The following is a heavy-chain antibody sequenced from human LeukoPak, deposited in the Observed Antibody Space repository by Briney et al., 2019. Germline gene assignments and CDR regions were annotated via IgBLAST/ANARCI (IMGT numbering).Heavy chain of an antibody. CDR1: GFTFSTYA. V-gene: IGHV3-33*08. D-gene: IGHD2-21*01. J-gene: IGHJ6*02. Sequence: GGSLRLSCVASGFTFSTYAMNWVRQAPGKGLEWVAGINPDGSKEYYVDAVKGRFTISRDNSKNTLYLQMNSLRVEDTAMYYCARDLSYFSFDDWGQGTTVTVSS. CDR3: ARDLSYFSFDD. CDR2: INPDGSKE.